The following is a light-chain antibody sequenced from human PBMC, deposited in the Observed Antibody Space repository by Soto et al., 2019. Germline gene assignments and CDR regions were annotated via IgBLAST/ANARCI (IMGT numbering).Light chain of an antibody. CDR2: AAS. CDR1: QSISSA. V-gene: IGKV1-39*01. CDR3: QQSYTTPVYS. J-gene: IGKJ2*01. Sequence: RASQSISSALNWYQHKPGKAPNLLIRAASSLQSGVPSRFSGSGSGTDFTLTISSLQPEDAATYYCQQSYTTPVYSFGQGTKVDIK.